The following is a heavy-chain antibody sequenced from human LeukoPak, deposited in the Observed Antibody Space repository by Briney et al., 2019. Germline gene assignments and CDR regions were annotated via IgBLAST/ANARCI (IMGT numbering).Heavy chain of an antibody. CDR2: IVPSDSYT. J-gene: IGHJ5*02. CDR1: GYSFTSYY. V-gene: IGHV5-10-1*01. CDR3: ARRNSNWFDP. Sequence: GESLQIFCQGSGYSFTSYYISWVRQMPGKGLEGMGTIVPSDSYTNYSPSFQGHVTISADKSISTAYQQWSRLKASDTAMYYCARRNSNWFDPWGQGNLVTVSS. D-gene: IGHD4-23*01.